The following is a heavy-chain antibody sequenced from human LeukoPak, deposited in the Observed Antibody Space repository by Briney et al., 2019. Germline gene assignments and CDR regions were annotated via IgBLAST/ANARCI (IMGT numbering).Heavy chain of an antibody. J-gene: IGHJ4*02. D-gene: IGHD6-19*01. CDR3: TVAGLFDY. CDR1: GYTFTSYG. CDR2: IIPIFGTA. Sequence: SVKVSCKASGYTFTSYGISWVRQAPGQGLEWMGGIIPIFGTANYAQKFQGRVTITTDESTSTAYMELSSLRSEDTAVYYCTVAGLFDYWGQGTLVTVSS. V-gene: IGHV1-69*05.